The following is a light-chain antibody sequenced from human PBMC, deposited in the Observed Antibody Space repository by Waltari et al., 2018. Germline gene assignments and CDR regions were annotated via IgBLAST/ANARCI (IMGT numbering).Light chain of an antibody. CDR1: SSDVGSYNL. V-gene: IGLV2-23*02. CDR3: CSYAGSSTNVV. Sequence: PGQSITISCTGTSSDVGSYNLVSWYQQHPGKAPKLMIYEVSKRPSGVSNRFSGSKSGNTASLTISGLQAEDEADYYCCSYAGSSTNVVFGGGTKLTVL. CDR2: EVS. J-gene: IGLJ2*01.